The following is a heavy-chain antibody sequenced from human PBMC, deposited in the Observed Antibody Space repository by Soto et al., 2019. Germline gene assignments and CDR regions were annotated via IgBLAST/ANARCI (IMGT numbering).Heavy chain of an antibody. CDR3: ARDDKNWFDP. CDR1: GYTHSTYV. V-gene: IGHV1-18*01. Sequence: QVQLVQSGTEVKKPGASVKVSCKASGYTHSTYVISWLRQAPGQGPEWMGWVNGYNGYTKYAEKFQGRVTMTTDTSTSTAYMELWSLRSDDTAVYYCARDDKNWFDPWGQGTLVSVSS. J-gene: IGHJ5*02. CDR2: VNGYNGYT.